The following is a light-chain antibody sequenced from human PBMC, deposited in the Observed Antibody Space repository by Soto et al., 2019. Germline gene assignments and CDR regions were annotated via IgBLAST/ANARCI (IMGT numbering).Light chain of an antibody. CDR2: DAS. CDR1: QSISTW. Sequence: IQMTQSPSSVSSSVGDVRTITCRASQSISTWLAWYQQKPGKAPKLLIYDASTLESGVPSGFSCSGSGTEFTLTISILQPDDFATYYFQQYNSYPYTFGQGTRLEIK. CDR3: QQYNSYPYT. J-gene: IGKJ5*01. V-gene: IGKV1-5*01.